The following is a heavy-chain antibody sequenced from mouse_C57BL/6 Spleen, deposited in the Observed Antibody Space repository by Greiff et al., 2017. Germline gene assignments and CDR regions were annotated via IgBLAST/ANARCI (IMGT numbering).Heavy chain of an antibody. CDR2: IYPGDGDT. CDR1: GYAFSSYW. J-gene: IGHJ2*01. V-gene: IGHV1-80*01. CDR3: ARMITTVVYFDY. D-gene: IGHD1-1*01. Sequence: VHLVESGAELVKPGASVKISCKASGYAFSSYWMNWVKQRPGKGLEWIGQIYPGDGDTNYNGKFKGKATLTADKSSSTAYMQLSSLTSEDSAVYFCARMITTVVYFDYWGQGTTLTVSS.